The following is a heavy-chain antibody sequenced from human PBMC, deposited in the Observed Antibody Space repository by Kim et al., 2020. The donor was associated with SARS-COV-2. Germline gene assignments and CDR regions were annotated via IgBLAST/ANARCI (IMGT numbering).Heavy chain of an antibody. CDR3: ARGTRLGYCSSTSCYQIDY. V-gene: IGHV4-34*01. Sequence: SRVTISVDTSKNQFSLKLSSVTAADTAVYYCARGTRLGYCSSTSCYQIDYWGQGTLVTVSS. D-gene: IGHD2-2*01. J-gene: IGHJ4*02.